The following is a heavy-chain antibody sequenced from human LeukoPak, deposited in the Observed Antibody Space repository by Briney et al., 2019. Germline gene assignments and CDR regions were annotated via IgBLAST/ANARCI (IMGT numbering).Heavy chain of an antibody. J-gene: IGHJ4*02. CDR3: ASSAGIAAALSFDY. D-gene: IGHD6-13*01. Sequence: PSETLSLTCAVYGGSFSGYYWSWIRQPAGKGLEWIGRIYTSGSTNYNPSLKSRVTMSVDTSKNQFSLKLSSVTAADTAVYYCASSAGIAAALSFDYWGQGTLVTVSS. CDR2: IYTSGST. CDR1: GGSFSGYY. V-gene: IGHV4-59*10.